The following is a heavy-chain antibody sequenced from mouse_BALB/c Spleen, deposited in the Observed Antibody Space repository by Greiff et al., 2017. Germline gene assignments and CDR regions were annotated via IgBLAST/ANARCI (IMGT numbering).Heavy chain of an antibody. CDR2: IYPGDGDT. V-gene: IGHV1-80*01. J-gene: IGHJ2*01. D-gene: IGHD2-4*01. Sequence: QVQLQQSGAELVRPGSSVKISCKASGYAFSSYWMNWVKQRPGQGLEWIGQIYPGDGDTNYNGKFKGKATLTADKSSSTAYMQLSSLTSEDSAVYFCARREDYDVFDYWGQGTTLTVSS. CDR3: ARREDYDVFDY. CDR1: GYAFSSYW.